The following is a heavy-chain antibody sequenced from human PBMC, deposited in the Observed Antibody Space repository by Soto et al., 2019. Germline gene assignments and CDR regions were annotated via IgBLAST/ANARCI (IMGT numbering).Heavy chain of an antibody. J-gene: IGHJ6*03. V-gene: IGHV1-3*01. CDR3: ARVGKIGEYSGYDTGYYYMDV. D-gene: IGHD5-12*01. CDR2: INAGNGNT. CDR1: GYTFTSYA. Sequence: QVQLVQSGAEVKKPGASVKVSCKASGYTFTSYAMHWVRQAPGQRLEWMGWINAGNGNTKYSQKCQGIVTITRDTSASTAYMELSSLRSEDTAVYYCARVGKIGEYSGYDTGYYYMDVWGKGTTVTVSS.